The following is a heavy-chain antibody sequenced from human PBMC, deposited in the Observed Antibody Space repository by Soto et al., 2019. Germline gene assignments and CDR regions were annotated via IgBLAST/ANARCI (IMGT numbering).Heavy chain of an antibody. V-gene: IGHV3-33*01. CDR1: GFTCSSYG. Sequence: QVQLVESGGGVVQPGRSLRLSCAASGFTCSSYGMHWVRQAPGKGLEWVAGIWYDGSNKYYADSVKGRFTISRDNSKNTLYLQMNSLSAEDTAVYYCAREWSSSSVGCCAFDIWGQGTMVTVSS. CDR2: IWYDGSNK. D-gene: IGHD6-6*01. CDR3: AREWSSSSVGCCAFDI. J-gene: IGHJ3*02.